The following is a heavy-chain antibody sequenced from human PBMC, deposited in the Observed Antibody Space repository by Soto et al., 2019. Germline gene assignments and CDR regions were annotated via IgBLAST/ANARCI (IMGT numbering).Heavy chain of an antibody. CDR2: IDWDDDK. Sequence: GSGPTLVNPTQTLTLTCTFSWFSLSTSGMCVSWIRQPPGKALEWLARIDWDDDKYYSTSLKTRLTISKDTSKNQVVLTMTNMDPVDTATYYCARTPPFEGYCSGGSCNHYYYYMDVWGKGTTVTVSS. CDR1: WFSLSTSGMC. CDR3: ARTPPFEGYCSGGSCNHYYYYMDV. V-gene: IGHV2-70*11. J-gene: IGHJ6*03. D-gene: IGHD2-15*01.